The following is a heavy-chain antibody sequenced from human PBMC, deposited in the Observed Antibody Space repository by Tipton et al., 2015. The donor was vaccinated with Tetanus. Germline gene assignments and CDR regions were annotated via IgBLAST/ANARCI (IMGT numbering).Heavy chain of an antibody. D-gene: IGHD6-25*01. CDR1: GFIFSSYT. Sequence: SLRLSCAASGFIFSSYTMNWVRRAPGKGLEWVSSVSSTSTYIYYADSLKGRFTISRDNAKNSLYLQMNSLRAEDTAVYYCASGSALDYWGQGILVTVSS. CDR3: ASGSALDY. CDR2: VSSTSTYI. V-gene: IGHV3-21*01. J-gene: IGHJ4*02.